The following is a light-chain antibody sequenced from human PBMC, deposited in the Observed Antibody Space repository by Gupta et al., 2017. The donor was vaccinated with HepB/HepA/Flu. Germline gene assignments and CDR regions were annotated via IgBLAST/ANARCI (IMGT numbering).Light chain of an antibody. CDR3: SSFTNSTTEV. J-gene: IGLJ1*01. CDR2: DVS. CDR1: SSDVGYYNY. V-gene: IGLV2-14*01. Sequence: QSALTQPASVSGSPGQSITISCTGTSSDVGYYNYVSWYQQHPGKAPKVMIYDVSNRPSGVSNRFSGSKSGNTASLTISGRQAEDEAEYYCSSFTNSTTEVFGTGTKVTVL.